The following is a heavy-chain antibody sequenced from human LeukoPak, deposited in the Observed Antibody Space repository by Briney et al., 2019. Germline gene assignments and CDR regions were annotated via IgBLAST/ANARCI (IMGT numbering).Heavy chain of an antibody. CDR2: IYYSGST. CDR3: ARQVRYCSSSDY. CDR1: GGSISSSSYY. V-gene: IGHV4-39*01. J-gene: IGHJ4*02. D-gene: IGHD2-2*01. Sequence: PSETLSLTCTVSGGSISSSSYYWGWIRQPPGKGLEWIGSIYYSGSTYYNPSLKSRVTISVDTSKNQFSLKLSSVTAADTAVYYCARQVRYCSSSDYWGQGTLVTVSS.